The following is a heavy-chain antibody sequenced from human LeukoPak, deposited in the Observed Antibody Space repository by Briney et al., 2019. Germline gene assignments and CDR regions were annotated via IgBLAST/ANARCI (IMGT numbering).Heavy chain of an antibody. CDR3: ARGYRSCGTSWNSREDV. CDR1: GFTFSSYE. D-gene: IGHD2-2*01. J-gene: IGHJ6*04. V-gene: IGHV3-48*03. CDR2: ISSSGSTI. Sequence: PGGSLRLSCAASGFTFSSYEMNWVRQAPGKGLEWVSYISSSGSTIYYADSVKGRLTISRDNAKKSLYLQMNSLRAEDTAVYYCARGYRSCGTSWNSREDVWGKGTTVTVSS.